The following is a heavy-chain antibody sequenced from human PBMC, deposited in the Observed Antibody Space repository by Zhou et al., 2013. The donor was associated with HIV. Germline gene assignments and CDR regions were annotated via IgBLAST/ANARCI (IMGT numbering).Heavy chain of an antibody. CDR1: GDTFRSSYG. D-gene: IGHD2-21*01. CDR3: AREAYCGGDCYSGFQH. J-gene: IGHJ1*01. V-gene: IGHV1-69*04. Sequence: QVQLVQSGAEVRKPGSSVRVSCRVSGDTFRSSYGFTWVRQAPGQGLEWMGRIIPFFGMPNYAQKFQGRVTITADKSTGTAYMELSSLRSEDTAVYYCAREAYCGGDCYSGFQHWGQGTLVTVSS. CDR2: IIPFFGMP.